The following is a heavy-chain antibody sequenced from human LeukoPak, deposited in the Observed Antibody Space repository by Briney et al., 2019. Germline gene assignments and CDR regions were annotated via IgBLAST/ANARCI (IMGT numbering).Heavy chain of an antibody. Sequence: GGSLRLSCAASGFTFSSYSMNWVRQAPGKGLEWVSYVGAIGSSTISYADSVMGRFTISRDNAKNPVFLQMNSLRAEDTAVYYCARDLHYAFDIWGQGTMVTVSS. J-gene: IGHJ3*02. CDR2: VGAIGSSTI. V-gene: IGHV3-48*01. CDR3: ARDLHYAFDI. CDR1: GFTFSSYS.